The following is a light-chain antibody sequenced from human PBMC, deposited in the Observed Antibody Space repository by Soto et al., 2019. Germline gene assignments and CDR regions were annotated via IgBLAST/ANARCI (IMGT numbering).Light chain of an antibody. CDR1: ESISTT. J-gene: IGKJ2*03. V-gene: IGKV3-15*01. Sequence: EIVMTQSPATQSVSPGERATLSCTASESISTTLAWYQHKPGQAPRLLIYGASTRATGVPPRFSGSGSGTEFTLAISSLQSEDFAVYYCQHYNSWPYSFGQGTKLDVK. CDR2: GAS. CDR3: QHYNSWPYS.